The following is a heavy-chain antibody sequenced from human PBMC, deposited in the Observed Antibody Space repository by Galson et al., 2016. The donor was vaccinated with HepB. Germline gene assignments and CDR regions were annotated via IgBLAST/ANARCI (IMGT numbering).Heavy chain of an antibody. CDR2: IYQTGTA. D-gene: IGHD1-26*01. J-gene: IGHJ4*02. Sequence: SETLSLTCAVSGATISNDYWWSWVRQSPEKGFEWLGEIYQTGTANYNPSFTRRATISVDTSKNEISLRLDSVTAADTAVYYCTRGNLGAYATMAFDYWGQGSLVTVSS. V-gene: IGHV4-4*02. CDR1: GATISNDYW. CDR3: TRGNLGAYATMAFDY.